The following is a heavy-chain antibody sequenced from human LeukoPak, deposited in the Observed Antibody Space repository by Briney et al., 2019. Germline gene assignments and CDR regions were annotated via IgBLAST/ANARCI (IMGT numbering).Heavy chain of an antibody. D-gene: IGHD3-9*01. Sequence: RGSLRLSCTASGFSFSSYAMSWLRQAPGKGLEWVSVIYSGGSTYYADSVKGRFTISRDNSKNTLYLQMNSLRAEDTAVYYCARGDTYYDILTGYSPDAFDIWGQGTMVTVSS. CDR1: GFSFSSYA. CDR2: IYSGGST. V-gene: IGHV3-53*01. CDR3: ARGDTYYDILTGYSPDAFDI. J-gene: IGHJ3*02.